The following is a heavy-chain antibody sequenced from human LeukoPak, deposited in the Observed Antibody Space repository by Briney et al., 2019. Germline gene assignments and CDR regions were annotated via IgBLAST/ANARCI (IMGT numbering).Heavy chain of an antibody. V-gene: IGHV4-34*01. CDR1: GGSFSVYY. CDR2: INHSGST. J-gene: IGHJ4*02. Sequence: SETLSLTCAVYGGSFSVYYWSWIRQPQGKGLEWIGEINHSGSTNYNPSLKSRVTISVDTSKNQFSLKLSSVTAADTAVYYCARGVVGATRWGQGTLVTVSS. D-gene: IGHD1-26*01. CDR3: ARGVVGATR.